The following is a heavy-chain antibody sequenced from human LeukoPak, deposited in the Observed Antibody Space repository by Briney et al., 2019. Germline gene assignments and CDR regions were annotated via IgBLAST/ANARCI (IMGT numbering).Heavy chain of an antibody. CDR2: IYDSGST. CDR1: GGSIRSSYYY. Sequence: SETLSLTCTVSGGSIRSSYYYWGWIRQPPGKGLEWIGSIYDSGSTYYNPSLKSRVTISVDTSKNQFSLKLSSVTAADAAVYYCARGGLRGYSGYDYDSWGQGTLVTVSS. V-gene: IGHV4-39*07. J-gene: IGHJ4*02. CDR3: ARGGLRGYSGYDYDS. D-gene: IGHD5-12*01.